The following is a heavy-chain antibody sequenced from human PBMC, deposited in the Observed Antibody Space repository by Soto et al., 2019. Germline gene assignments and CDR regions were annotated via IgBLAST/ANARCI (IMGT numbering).Heavy chain of an antibody. CDR2: IYYLGNT. D-gene: IGHD4-17*01. J-gene: IGHJ4*01. CDR3: ARVSTVTKLDY. V-gene: IGHV4-39*01. Sequence: SETLSLTCTVSGGSISSSSSYWGWIRQPPGKGLEWVGSIYYLGNTYYNPSLGGRVSISVDKSKNQFSLKLNSVTAADTAVFYCARVSTVTKLDYWGHGMLVTVSS. CDR1: GGSISSSSSY.